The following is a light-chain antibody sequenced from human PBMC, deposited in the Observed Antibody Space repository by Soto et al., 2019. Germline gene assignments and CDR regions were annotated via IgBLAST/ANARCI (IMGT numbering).Light chain of an antibody. CDR1: RTDVGSYDL. V-gene: IGLV2-23*02. CDR3: CSYAGSSAFVL. CDR2: EAT. Sequence: QPVLTQPTSMSGSPGQSITISCTGTRTDVGSYDLVSWYQQVPGKVPKLVIYEATKRPSGVSNRFSGSKSGITASLTISGLQAEDEADYYCCSYAGSSAFVLFGGGTKLTVL. J-gene: IGLJ2*01.